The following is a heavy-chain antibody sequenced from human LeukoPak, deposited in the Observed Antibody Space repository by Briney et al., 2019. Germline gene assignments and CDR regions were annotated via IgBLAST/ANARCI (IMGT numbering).Heavy chain of an antibody. Sequence: GESLKISCKGSGYNFATYWIGWVRQMPGKGLEWMGIIYPGDSDTRYGPSFQGQATISADKSINTAYLQWSSLKASDTAMYYCAREKDYSGNEVHFHWGQGTLVTVSS. CDR1: GYNFATYW. CDR3: AREKDYSGNEVHFH. J-gene: IGHJ4*02. CDR2: IYPGDSDT. D-gene: IGHD1-26*01. V-gene: IGHV5-51*01.